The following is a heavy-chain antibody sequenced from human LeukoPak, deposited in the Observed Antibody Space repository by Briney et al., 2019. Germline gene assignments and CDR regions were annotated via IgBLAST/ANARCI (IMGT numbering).Heavy chain of an antibody. V-gene: IGHV1-2*02. CDR1: GYTFTGYY. CDR2: INPNSGGT. Sequence: GASVKVSRKASGYTFTGYYMHWVRQAPGQGLEWMGWINPNSGGTNYAQKFQGRVTMTRDTSISTAYMELSRLRSDDTAVYYCARSEYQLLFPFDSWGQGTLVTVSS. CDR3: ARSEYQLLFPFDS. J-gene: IGHJ4*02. D-gene: IGHD2-2*01.